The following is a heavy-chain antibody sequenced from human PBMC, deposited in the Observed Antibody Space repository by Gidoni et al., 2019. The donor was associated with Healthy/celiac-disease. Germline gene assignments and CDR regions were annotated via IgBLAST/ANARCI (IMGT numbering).Heavy chain of an antibody. Sequence: EVQLVESGGVVVQPGGSLRLSCAASGFTFAAYTMHWVRQAPGKGLEWVSLISWDGESTYYADSVKGRFTIYRDNSKNYLYLQMNSLRTEDTALYYCAKDSTSSVAGTDFDYWGQGTLVTVSS. CDR1: GFTFAAYT. CDR2: ISWDGEST. D-gene: IGHD6-19*01. J-gene: IGHJ4*02. V-gene: IGHV3-43*01. CDR3: AKDSTSSVAGTDFDY.